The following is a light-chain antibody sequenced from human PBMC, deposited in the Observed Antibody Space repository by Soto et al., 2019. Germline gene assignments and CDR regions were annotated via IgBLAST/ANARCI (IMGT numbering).Light chain of an antibody. CDR3: QQSYSTPPT. Sequence: IKRTKPPSSLSASLEEKATIISRASQSISSYLNWYQQKPGKAPKLLIYAASSLQSGVPSRFSGSGSGTDFTLTISSLQPEDFATYYCQQSYSTPPTFGGGTKVDIK. J-gene: IGKJ4*01. CDR1: QSISSY. V-gene: IGKV1-39*01. CDR2: AAS.